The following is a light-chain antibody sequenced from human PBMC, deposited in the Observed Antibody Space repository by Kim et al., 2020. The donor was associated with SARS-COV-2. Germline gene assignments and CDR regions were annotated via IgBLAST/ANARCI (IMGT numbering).Light chain of an antibody. CDR2: GAS. CDR3: QQYGSSPYT. CDR1: QSVSSSY. J-gene: IGKJ2*01. V-gene: IGKV3-20*01. Sequence: SPGERAPLSCRASQSVSSSYLAWYQQKPGQAPRLLIYGASSRATGIPDRFSGSGSGTDFTLTISRLEPEDFAVYYCQQYGSSPYTFGQGTKLEI.